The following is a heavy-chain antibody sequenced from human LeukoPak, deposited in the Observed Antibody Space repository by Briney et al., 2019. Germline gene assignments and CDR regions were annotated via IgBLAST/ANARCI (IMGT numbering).Heavy chain of an antibody. CDR2: ISAYNGNT. CDR1: GYTFTSYG. J-gene: IGHJ3*02. V-gene: IGHV1-18*01. D-gene: IGHD3-10*01. Sequence: ASVKVSCKASGYTFTSYGISWLRQAPGQGLEWMGWISAYNGNTNYAQKLQGRVTMTTDTSTSTAYMELRSLRSDDTAVYYCARDLRYYGSGSYSAFDIWGQGTMVTVSS. CDR3: ARDLRYYGSGSYSAFDI.